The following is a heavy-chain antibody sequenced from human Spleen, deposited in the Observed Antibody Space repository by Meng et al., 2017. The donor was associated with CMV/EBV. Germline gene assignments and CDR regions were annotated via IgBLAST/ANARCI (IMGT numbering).Heavy chain of an antibody. CDR3: AKDRGDGYNYEGGFDY. J-gene: IGHJ4*02. D-gene: IGHD5-24*01. Sequence: GGSLRLSCAASGFTFRSHAMTWVRQAPGKGLKWVSVIYRGGSRTYYGDSVKGRLTICRDDSKNTVVLQLNSLRAEDPAVYYCAKDRGDGYNYEGGFDYWGQGTLVTVSS. CDR2: IYRGGSRT. CDR1: GFTFRSHA. V-gene: IGHV3-23*03.